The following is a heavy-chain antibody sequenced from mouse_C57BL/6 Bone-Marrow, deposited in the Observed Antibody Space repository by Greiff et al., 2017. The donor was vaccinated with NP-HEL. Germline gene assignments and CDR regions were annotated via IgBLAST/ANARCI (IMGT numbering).Heavy chain of an antibody. CDR2: IDPNSGGT. V-gene: IGHV1-72*01. Sequence: LKQPGAELVKPGASVKLSCKASGYTFTSYWMHWVKQRPGRGLEWIGRIDPNSGGTKYNEKFKSKATLTVDKPSSTAYMQLSSLTSEDSAVYYCARYHYSNWRYAMDYWGQGTSVTVSS. CDR3: ARYHYSNWRYAMDY. CDR1: GYTFTSYW. D-gene: IGHD2-5*01. J-gene: IGHJ4*01.